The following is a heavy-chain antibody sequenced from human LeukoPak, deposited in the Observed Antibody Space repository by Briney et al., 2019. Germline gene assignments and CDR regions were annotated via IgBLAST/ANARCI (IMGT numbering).Heavy chain of an antibody. Sequence: SETLSLTCSVSGGSINSNPYYWGWIRQSPGKGLEWIGSIYHSGTTYYNPSLKSRVTISVDTSKNQFSLKLSSVTAADTAVYYCARALKVYSYYYMDVWGKGTTVTVSS. CDR2: IYHSGTT. V-gene: IGHV4-39*07. CDR1: GGSINSNPYY. D-gene: IGHD2-8*01. CDR3: ARALKVYSYYYMDV. J-gene: IGHJ6*03.